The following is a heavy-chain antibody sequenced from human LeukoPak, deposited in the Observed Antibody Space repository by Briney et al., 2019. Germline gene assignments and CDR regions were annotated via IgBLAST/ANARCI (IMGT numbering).Heavy chain of an antibody. Sequence: GGTLRLTCAASGFTISSYGMNWVRQAPAKGLEWVSGISGRAGAGNTYYADSVKGRFTISRDNSKNTLYLQMNTLRSEGTAVSFCAKCPLYGVFRANWFDPWGQGTLVTVSS. CDR1: GFTISSYG. D-gene: IGHD2-8*01. J-gene: IGHJ5*02. CDR3: AKCPLYGVFRANWFDP. CDR2: ISGRAGAGNT. V-gene: IGHV3-23*01.